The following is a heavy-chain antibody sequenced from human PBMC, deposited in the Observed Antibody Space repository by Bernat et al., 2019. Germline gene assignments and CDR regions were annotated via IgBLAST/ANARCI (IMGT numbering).Heavy chain of an antibody. J-gene: IGHJ1*01. Sequence: QVQLVQSGAEVKKPGSSVKVSCKASGGTFSSYTISWVRQAPGQGLEWMGRIIPILGIANYAQKCQGRVTITADKSTSTADMELSSLRSEDTAVYYCARGGPTRAISYSSSWDGYFQHWGQGTLATVSS. CDR1: GGTFSSYT. D-gene: IGHD6-13*01. CDR3: ARGGPTRAISYSSSWDGYFQH. CDR2: IIPILGIA. V-gene: IGHV1-69*02.